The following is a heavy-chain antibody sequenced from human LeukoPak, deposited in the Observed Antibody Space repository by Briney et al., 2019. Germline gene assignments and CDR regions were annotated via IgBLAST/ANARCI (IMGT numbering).Heavy chain of an antibody. CDR2: MNPNSGNT. J-gene: IGHJ2*01. CDR1: GYTFTSYD. V-gene: IGHV1-8*01. CDR3: ARGQGLGYCSSTSCYGDWYFDL. Sequence: ASVKVSFTASGYTFTSYDINWVRQAPGQGLEWMGWMNPNSGNTGYAQKFQGRVTMTRNTSISTAYMELSSLRSEDTAVYYCARGQGLGYCSSTSCYGDWYFDLWGRGTLVTVSS. D-gene: IGHD2-2*01.